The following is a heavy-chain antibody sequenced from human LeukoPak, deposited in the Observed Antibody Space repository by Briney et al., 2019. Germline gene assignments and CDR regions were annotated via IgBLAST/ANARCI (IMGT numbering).Heavy chain of an antibody. V-gene: IGHV3-74*01. J-gene: IGHJ4*02. CDR3: ARDRYGGYDLDY. D-gene: IGHD5-12*01. Sequence: GGSLRLSCAASGFTFSSCWMHWVRQAPGKGLVWVSRINSDGSSTSYADSVKGRFTISRDNAKNSLYLQTNSLRAEDTAVYYCARDRYGGYDLDYWGQGTLVTVSS. CDR1: GFTFSSCW. CDR2: INSDGSST.